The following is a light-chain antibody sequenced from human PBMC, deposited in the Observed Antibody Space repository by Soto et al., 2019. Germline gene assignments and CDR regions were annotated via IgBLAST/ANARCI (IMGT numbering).Light chain of an antibody. Sequence: QSVLTQPPSVSGAPGQRVTISCTGSSSNNGAGYEVHWYQHLPGKAPKLLIYGNTNRPSGVPDRFSGSKSGTSASLAITGLQAEDEADYYCQSYDSSLGASYVFGGGTKLTVL. CDR3: QSYDSSLGASYV. CDR1: SSNNGAGYE. CDR2: GNT. V-gene: IGLV1-40*01. J-gene: IGLJ1*01.